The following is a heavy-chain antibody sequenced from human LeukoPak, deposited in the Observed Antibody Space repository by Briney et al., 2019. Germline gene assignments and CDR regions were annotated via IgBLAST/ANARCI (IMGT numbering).Heavy chain of an antibody. J-gene: IGHJ4*02. CDR2: IKHDGSEK. CDR1: GFIFAGYF. CDR3: ATDRGWRTSGYYLYYFEY. D-gene: IGHD3-3*01. V-gene: IGHV3-7*01. Sequence: GGSLRLSCAASGFIFAGYFMSWVRQAPGKGLEWVASIKHDGSEKYYVDSVRGRFTISRDNTKNLLYLQMSSLRAEDTAVYYCATDRGWRTSGYYLYYFEYWGQGTLVTFSS.